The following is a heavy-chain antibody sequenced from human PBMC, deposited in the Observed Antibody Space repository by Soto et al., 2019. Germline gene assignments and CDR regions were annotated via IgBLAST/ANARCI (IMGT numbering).Heavy chain of an antibody. CDR3: AREVEGSYSPADF. Sequence: ASVKVSCKTSGYTFTDHCIDWVLQAPGQGLEWVGWVSSYNGNTNYAYNLKDRVIMTTDASTSTAYMELRGLRSDDTAVYYCAREVEGSYSPADFWGQGTPVTVSS. CDR2: VSSYNGNT. J-gene: IGHJ4*02. V-gene: IGHV1-18*01. D-gene: IGHD3-10*01. CDR1: GYTFTDHC.